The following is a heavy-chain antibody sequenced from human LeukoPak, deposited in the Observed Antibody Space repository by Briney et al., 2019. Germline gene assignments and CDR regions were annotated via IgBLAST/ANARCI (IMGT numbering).Heavy chain of an antibody. V-gene: IGHV1-46*01. J-gene: IGHJ4*02. CDR3: ARDQEGFDY. CDR2: IYPRDGST. Sequence: GASVKVSCKASGYTFTSNYIHWVRQAPGQGLEWMGMIYPRDGSTSYAQKFQGRVTVTRDTSTSTVHMELSGPRSEDTAVYYCARDQEGFDYRGQGTLVTVSS. CDR1: GYTFTSNY.